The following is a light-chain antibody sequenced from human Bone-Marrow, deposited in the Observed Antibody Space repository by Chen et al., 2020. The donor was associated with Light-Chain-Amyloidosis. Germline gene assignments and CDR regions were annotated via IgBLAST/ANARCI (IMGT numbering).Light chain of an antibody. Sequence: QSALTQPASVSGSPGQSITVHCAGTSSDVGVYNLVSWYQQHPAKAPKLMIYEVTKLPSGVSTRFSGSKSGNTASLTISGLQAEDEADYYCCSYQGCCNPYVFGTGTKVTVL. J-gene: IGLJ1*01. V-gene: IGLV2-23*02. CDR1: SSDVGVYNL. CDR2: EVT. CDR3: CSYQGCCNPYV.